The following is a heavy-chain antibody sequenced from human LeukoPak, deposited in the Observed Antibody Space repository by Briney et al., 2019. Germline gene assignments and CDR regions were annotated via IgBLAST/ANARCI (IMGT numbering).Heavy chain of an antibody. Sequence: SETLSLTCAVYGGSFSGYYWSWIRQPPGKGLEWIGEINHSGSTNYNPSLKSRLTISVDASNNQFSLKLTSVTAADTAVYYCARHQEGLSFPLDYWGKGTLVTVSS. CDR3: ARHQEGLSFPLDY. CDR1: GGSFSGYY. V-gene: IGHV4-34*01. D-gene: IGHD3-16*02. J-gene: IGHJ4*02. CDR2: INHSGST.